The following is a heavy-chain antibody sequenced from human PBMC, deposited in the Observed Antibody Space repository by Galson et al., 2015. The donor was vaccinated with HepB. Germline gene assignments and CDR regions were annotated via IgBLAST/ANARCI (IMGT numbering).Heavy chain of an antibody. Sequence: SLRLSCAASGITFSIYAMSWVRQAPGKGLECVSTISGSGASTYYADSVKGRFTISRDNSRNTLYLQMNSLRAEDTAVYYCAKAYDTSGYHYVLAWFDPWGQGTLVTVSS. CDR3: AKAYDTSGYHYVLAWFDP. V-gene: IGHV3-23*01. J-gene: IGHJ5*02. CDR1: GITFSIYA. CDR2: ISGSGAST. D-gene: IGHD3-22*01.